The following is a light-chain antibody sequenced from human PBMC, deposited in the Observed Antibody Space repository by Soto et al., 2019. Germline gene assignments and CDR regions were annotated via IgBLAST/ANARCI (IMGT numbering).Light chain of an antibody. Sequence: EIVMTQSPATLAVSPGETTRLSCRASQSINSDVAWYQQKLGQTPRLLIHGASTRATGIAARFSGSGPGTDFTLTISSLQSEDFGVYFCQQYDNWPLTFGGGTKVDIK. J-gene: IGKJ4*01. CDR2: GAS. CDR1: QSINSD. CDR3: QQYDNWPLT. V-gene: IGKV3-15*01.